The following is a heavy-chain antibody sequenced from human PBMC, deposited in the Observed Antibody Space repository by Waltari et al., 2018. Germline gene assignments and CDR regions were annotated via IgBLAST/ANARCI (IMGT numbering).Heavy chain of an antibody. CDR2: INPNSGST. Sequence: QVQLVQSGAEVKKPGASVKVSCKASGYTFSDYYSPWVRQAPGQGLEWMGWINPNSGSTHCTQKFQGRVTLTRDTSINTASMELSRLSSDDMATYYCARGSSYSSSSGGFEYWGPGTLVTVSS. CDR3: ARGSSYSSSSGGFEY. J-gene: IGHJ4*02. V-gene: IGHV1-2*02. D-gene: IGHD6-6*01. CDR1: GYTFSDYY.